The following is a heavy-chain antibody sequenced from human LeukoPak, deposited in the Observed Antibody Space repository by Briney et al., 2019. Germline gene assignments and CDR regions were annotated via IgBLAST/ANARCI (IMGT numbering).Heavy chain of an antibody. CDR2: INHSGST. CDR1: GGSFSGYY. Sequence: SETLSLTCAVYGGSFSGYYWSWIRQPPGKGLEWIGEINHSGSTNYNPSLKSRVTISVDTSKNQFSLKLSSVTAADTAVYYCASSRLRLGELSGAFDIWGQGTMVTVSS. V-gene: IGHV4-34*01. D-gene: IGHD3-16*02. J-gene: IGHJ3*02. CDR3: ASSRLRLGELSGAFDI.